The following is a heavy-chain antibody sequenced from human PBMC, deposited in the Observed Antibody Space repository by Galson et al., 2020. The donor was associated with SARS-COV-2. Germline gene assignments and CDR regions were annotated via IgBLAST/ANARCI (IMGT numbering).Heavy chain of an antibody. CDR3: AKEGVGATYYFDY. V-gene: IGHV3-23*01. Sequence: GGSLRLSCAASGFTFSNYPMSWLRPAPGKGLESVSAISGSGGSTYYADSVKGRFTISRDNSKNTLYLLMDSLRAEDTAVYYCAKEGVGATYYFDYWGQGALVTVSS. CDR1: GFTFSNYP. CDR2: ISGSGGST. D-gene: IGHD1-26*01. J-gene: IGHJ4*02.